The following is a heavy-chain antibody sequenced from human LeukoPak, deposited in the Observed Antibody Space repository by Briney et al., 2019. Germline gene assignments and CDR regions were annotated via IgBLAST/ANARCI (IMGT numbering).Heavy chain of an antibody. CDR3: AKGGYYDSSGYYGAFDY. J-gene: IGHJ4*02. Sequence: GRSLRLSCAASGFTFSSYGMHWVRQAPGKGLEWVAVIWYDGSNKYYADSVKGRFTISRDNSKNTLYLQMNRLRAEDTAVYYCAKGGYYDSSGYYGAFDYWGQGTLVTVSS. V-gene: IGHV3-33*06. CDR2: IWYDGSNK. D-gene: IGHD3-22*01. CDR1: GFTFSSYG.